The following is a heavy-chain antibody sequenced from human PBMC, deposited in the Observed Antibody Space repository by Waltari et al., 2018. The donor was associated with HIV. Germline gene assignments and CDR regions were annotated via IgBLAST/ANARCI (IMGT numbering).Heavy chain of an antibody. J-gene: IGHJ5*02. CDR2: MNPNSGNT. Sequence: QVQLVQSGAEVKKPGASVKVSCKASGYTFTSYDINWVRPATGQGLEWMGWMNPNSGNTGYAQKFQGRVTMTRNTSISTAYMELSSLRSEDTAVYYCARVRGVGAARRNWFDPWGQGTLVTVSS. V-gene: IGHV1-8*01. D-gene: IGHD6-6*01. CDR1: GYTFTSYD. CDR3: ARVRGVGAARRNWFDP.